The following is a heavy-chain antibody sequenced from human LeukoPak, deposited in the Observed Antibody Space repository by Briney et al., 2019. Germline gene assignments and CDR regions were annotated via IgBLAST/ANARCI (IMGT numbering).Heavy chain of an antibody. D-gene: IGHD1-1*01. V-gene: IGHV1-69*05. J-gene: IGHJ3*02. CDR1: GGTFSSYA. Sequence: SVKVSCKASGGTFSSYAISWVRQAPGQGLEWMGGIIPIFGTANYAQKFQGRVTITTDESTSTAYMELSSLRSEDMAVYYCVTVREDAFDIWGQGTMVTVSS. CDR3: VTVREDAFDI. CDR2: IIPIFGTA.